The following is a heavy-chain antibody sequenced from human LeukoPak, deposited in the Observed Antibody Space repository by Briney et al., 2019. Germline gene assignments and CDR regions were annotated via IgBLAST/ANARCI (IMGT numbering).Heavy chain of an antibody. V-gene: IGHV3-74*01. Sequence: PGGSLRLSCAASGFTFETYWMHWVRQAPGKGLVWVSCINGYGSTTNYADSVRGRFTISRDNAKNSLYLQMNSLRAEDTAVYYCARDQWELPIDYWGQGTLVTVSS. CDR2: INGYGSTT. CDR3: ARDQWELPIDY. D-gene: IGHD1-26*01. CDR1: GFTFETYW. J-gene: IGHJ4*02.